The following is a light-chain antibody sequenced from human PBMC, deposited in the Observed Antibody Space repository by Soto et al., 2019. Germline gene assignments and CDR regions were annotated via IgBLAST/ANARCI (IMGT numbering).Light chain of an antibody. CDR1: QDINYY. V-gene: IGKV1-17*03. CDR3: LQHRRYPWT. CDR2: FSS. Sequence: DTQLTQSPSAMSASIGHRVTITCRASQDINYYLAWYQQNPGKAPRRLIYFSSRLQSGVPSRFSGSVSGTEFTLTISSLQPEDFSNYYCLQHRRYPWTFGQGTTV. J-gene: IGKJ1*01.